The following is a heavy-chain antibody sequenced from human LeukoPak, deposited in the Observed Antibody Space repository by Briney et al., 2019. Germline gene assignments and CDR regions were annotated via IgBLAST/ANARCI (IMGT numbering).Heavy chain of an antibody. J-gene: IGHJ3*02. Sequence: GGSLRLSCAASGFTFSDYCMSWIRQAPGKGLEWVSYISSSSSYTNYADSVKGRFTISRDNAKNSLYLQMNSLRAEDTAVYYCARAGSYFDLDAFDIWGQGTMVTVSS. CDR3: ARAGSYFDLDAFDI. CDR2: ISSSSSYT. V-gene: IGHV3-11*06. CDR1: GFTFSDYC. D-gene: IGHD3-9*01.